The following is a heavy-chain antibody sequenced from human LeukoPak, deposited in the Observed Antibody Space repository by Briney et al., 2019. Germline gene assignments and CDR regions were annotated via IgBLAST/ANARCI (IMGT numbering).Heavy chain of an antibody. CDR2: IYYSGST. Sequence: SETLSLTCTVSGGSISSYYWSWIRQPPGKGLEWMGYIYYSGSTNYNPSLKSRVTISVDTSKNQFSLKLSSVTAADTAVYYCARYGFRYSSGWYWFDYWGQGTLVTVSS. CDR1: GGSISSYY. D-gene: IGHD6-19*01. J-gene: IGHJ4*02. V-gene: IGHV4-59*01. CDR3: ARYGFRYSSGWYWFDY.